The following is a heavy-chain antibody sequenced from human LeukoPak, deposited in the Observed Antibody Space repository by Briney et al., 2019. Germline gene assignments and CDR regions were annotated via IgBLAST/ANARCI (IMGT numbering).Heavy chain of an antibody. CDR3: AKGDCRDGYNCLHFDY. V-gene: IGHV3-23*01. CDR2: ISGSGDST. CDR1: GFTFISYG. Sequence: PGGSLRLSCAASGFTFISYGMTWVRQVPGKGLEWVSAISGSGDSTYYADSVKGRFTISRDNSKNTMYLQMKSLRAEDTAVYYCAKGDCRDGYNCLHFDYWGQGTLVTVSS. J-gene: IGHJ4*02. D-gene: IGHD5-24*01.